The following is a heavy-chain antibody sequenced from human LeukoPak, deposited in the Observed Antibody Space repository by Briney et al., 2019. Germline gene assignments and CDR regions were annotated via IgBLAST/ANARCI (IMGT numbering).Heavy chain of an antibody. CDR1: GFTFSSYP. Sequence: GGSLRLSCAASGFTFSSYPMNWVRQAPGKGLEWVSYISSSSTIYYTDSVQGRFTISRDNAKNSLYLQMKGLRAEDTAVYYCARGIRPDYRGQGTLVTVSS. V-gene: IGHV3-48*01. CDR2: ISSSSTI. J-gene: IGHJ4*02. CDR3: ARGIRPDY.